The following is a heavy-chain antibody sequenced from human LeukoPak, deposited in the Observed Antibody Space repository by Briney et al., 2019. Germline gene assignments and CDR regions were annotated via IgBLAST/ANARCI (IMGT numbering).Heavy chain of an antibody. Sequence: GGSLRLSCAASGFTFSSYDMHWVRQATGKGLEWVSAIGTAGDPYYPGSVKGRFTISRENAKNSLYLQMNSLRAGGTAVYYCARGHGSGSSYYFDYWGQGTLVTVSS. J-gene: IGHJ4*02. D-gene: IGHD3-10*01. CDR3: ARGHGSGSSYYFDY. CDR1: GFTFSSYD. V-gene: IGHV3-13*05. CDR2: IGTAGDP.